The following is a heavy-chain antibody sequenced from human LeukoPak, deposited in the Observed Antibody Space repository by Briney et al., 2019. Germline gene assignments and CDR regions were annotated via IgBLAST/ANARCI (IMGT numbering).Heavy chain of an antibody. J-gene: IGHJ4*02. CDR3: ARHEGGYAASDY. CDR1: GYSLPTYW. Sequence: GESLKISCKGSGYSLPTYWIGWVRQMPGKGLEWMGRIDPSDSYTDYSPSFQGHVTISADKSINTAYLQWSSLKASDTAMYYCARHEGGYAASDYWGQGTLVTVSS. CDR2: IDPSDSYT. V-gene: IGHV5-10-1*01. D-gene: IGHD5-12*01.